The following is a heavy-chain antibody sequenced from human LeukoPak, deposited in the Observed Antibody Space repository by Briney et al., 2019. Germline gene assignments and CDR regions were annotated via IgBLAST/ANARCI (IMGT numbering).Heavy chain of an antibody. J-gene: IGHJ4*02. CDR3: AKQPSSSWYYFDY. V-gene: IGHV3-23*01. CDR1: GFTFSSYD. CDR2: ISGSGGST. Sequence: QSGGSLRLSCAASGFTFSSYDMSWVRQAPGKGLEWVSAISGSGGSTYYADSVKGRFTISRDNSKNTLYLQMNSLRAEDTAVYYCAKQPSSSWYYFDYWGQGTLVTVSS. D-gene: IGHD6-13*01.